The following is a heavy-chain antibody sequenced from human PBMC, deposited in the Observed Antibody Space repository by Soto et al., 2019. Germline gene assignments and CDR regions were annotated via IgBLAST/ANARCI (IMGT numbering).Heavy chain of an antibody. CDR1: GFSLSTSGVS. CDR3: AHSRLPSTMTTSAEYFQH. Sequence: QITLKESGPALVKPTQTLTLTCAFSGFSLSTSGVSVAWIRQPPGKALEWLALIYWEDDKRYSPSLKTRLTITKDASKTQEXLTMTDMDPVDTATYYCAHSRLPSTMTTSAEYFQHWGQGTLVTVSS. CDR2: IYWEDDK. J-gene: IGHJ1*01. V-gene: IGHV2-5*02. D-gene: IGHD4-17*01.